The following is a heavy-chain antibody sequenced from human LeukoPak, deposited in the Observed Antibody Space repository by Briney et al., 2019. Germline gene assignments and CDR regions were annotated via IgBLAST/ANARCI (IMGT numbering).Heavy chain of an antibody. Sequence: GASVKVSCKASGYTFTSYGISWVRQAPGQGLEWMGWISAYNGNTNYAQKLQGRVTMTRDTSTNTVYMELSSLRSDDTAVYYCARESDLQDSGNYYFEYWGQGTLVTVSS. J-gene: IGHJ4*02. D-gene: IGHD1-26*01. V-gene: IGHV1-18*01. CDR3: ARESDLQDSGNYYFEY. CDR1: GYTFTSYG. CDR2: ISAYNGNT.